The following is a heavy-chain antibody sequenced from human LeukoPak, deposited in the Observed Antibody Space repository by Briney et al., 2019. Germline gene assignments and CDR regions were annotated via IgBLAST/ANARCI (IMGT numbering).Heavy chain of an antibody. Sequence: SETLSLTCTVSGVSISPYYWTWIRQPAGKGLEWIGRIDANGSTNYNPSPKSRVTISVDTSKNQFSLRLTSVTAADTAVYFCAKERSGDSDYWGQGTLVTVSS. D-gene: IGHD2-21*02. CDR1: GVSISPYY. CDR3: AKERSGDSDY. V-gene: IGHV4-4*07. J-gene: IGHJ4*02. CDR2: IDANGST.